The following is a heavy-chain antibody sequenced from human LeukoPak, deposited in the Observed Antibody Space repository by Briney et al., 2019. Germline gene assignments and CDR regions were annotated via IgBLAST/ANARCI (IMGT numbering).Heavy chain of an antibody. CDR2: IYSGGTT. V-gene: IGHV3-53*01. D-gene: IGHD6-25*01. CDR1: GFTVSNNY. CDR3: ARAAYSSGPDY. J-gene: IGHJ4*02. Sequence: GGSLRLSCAASGFTVSNNYMTWVRQAPGKGLEWVSVIYSGGTTYYADSVKGRFTISRDNAKNSLYLQMNSLRDEDTAVYYCARAAYSSGPDYWGQGTLVTVSS.